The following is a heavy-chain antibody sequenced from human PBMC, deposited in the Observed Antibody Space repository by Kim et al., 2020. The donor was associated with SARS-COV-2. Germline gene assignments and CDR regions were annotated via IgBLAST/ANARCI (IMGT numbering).Heavy chain of an antibody. CDR1: GGTFSSYA. V-gene: IGHV1-69*13. CDR3: ARDPINYYGSGSYHQYYYYGMDV. J-gene: IGHJ6*02. CDR2: IIPIFGTA. Sequence: SVKVSCKASGGTFSSYAISWVRQAPGQGLEWMGGIIPIFGTANYAQKFQGRVTITADESTSTAYMELSSLRSEDTAVYYCARDPINYYGSGSYHQYYYYGMDVWGQGTTVTVSS. D-gene: IGHD3-10*01.